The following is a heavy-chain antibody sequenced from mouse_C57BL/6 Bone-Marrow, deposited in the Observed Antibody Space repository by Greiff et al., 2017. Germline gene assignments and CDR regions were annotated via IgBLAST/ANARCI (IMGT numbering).Heavy chain of an antibody. CDR2: ISSGGDYI. V-gene: IGHV5-9-1*02. J-gene: IGHJ4*01. CDR1: GFTFSSYA. D-gene: IGHD2-3*01. Sequence: EVMLVESGEGLVKPGGSLKLSCAASGFTFSSYAMSWVRQTPEKRLEWVAYISSGGDYIYYADTVKGRFTISRDNARNTLYLQMSSLKSEDTAMYYCTRGRGGYSFYAMDYWGQGTSVTVAS. CDR3: TRGRGGYSFYAMDY.